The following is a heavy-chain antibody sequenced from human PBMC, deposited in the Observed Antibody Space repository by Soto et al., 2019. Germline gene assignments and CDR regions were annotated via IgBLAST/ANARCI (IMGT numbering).Heavy chain of an antibody. CDR1: GFTFSSYS. CDR3: SRDLVGPVAGPLDN. D-gene: IGHD6-19*01. J-gene: IGHJ4*02. Sequence: PGGSLRLSCAASGFTFSSYSMHLVRQAPGKGLECVSGISYDGSNKYYADSVKGRFTISRGNSESTLYLHMNSLRAEDTAVYYRSRDLVGPVAGPLDNWGQGSLVTVAS. V-gene: IGHV3-30-3*01. CDR2: ISYDGSNK.